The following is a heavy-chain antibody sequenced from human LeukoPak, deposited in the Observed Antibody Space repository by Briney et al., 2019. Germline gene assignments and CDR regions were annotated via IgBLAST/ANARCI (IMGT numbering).Heavy chain of an antibody. Sequence: GGSLRLSCAASGFTFSSYGMLWVRQAPGKGLEWVAVIWYDGSNKYYADSVKGRFTISRDNSKNTLYLQMNSLRAEDTAVYYCARDRQEGQLGYYGMDVWGQGTTVTVSS. CDR1: GFTFSSYG. D-gene: IGHD6-6*01. CDR2: IWYDGSNK. V-gene: IGHV3-33*01. J-gene: IGHJ6*02. CDR3: ARDRQEGQLGYYGMDV.